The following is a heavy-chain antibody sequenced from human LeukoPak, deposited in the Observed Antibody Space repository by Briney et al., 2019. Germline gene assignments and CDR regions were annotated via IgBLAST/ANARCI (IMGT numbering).Heavy chain of an antibody. J-gene: IGHJ5*02. V-gene: IGHV4-39*01. CDR1: GGSISSSSYY. Sequence: SETLSLTCTVSGGSISSSSYYWGWIRQPPGKGLEWIGSIYYSGSTYYNPSLKSRVTISVDTSKNQFSLKLSSVTAADTAVYYCARHYASHIPAFGFELGIQQPSWDRFDPWGQGTLVTVSS. D-gene: IGHD7-27*01. CDR3: ARHYASHIPAFGFELGIQQPSWDRFDP. CDR2: IYYSGST.